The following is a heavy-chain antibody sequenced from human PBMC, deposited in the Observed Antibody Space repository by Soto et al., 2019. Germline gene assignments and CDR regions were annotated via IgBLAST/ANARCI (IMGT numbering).Heavy chain of an antibody. CDR3: ARHPIAVAGVHAFDI. CDR2: ISAYNGNT. D-gene: IGHD6-19*01. J-gene: IGHJ3*02. Sequence: ASVKVSCKASGYTFTSYGISWVRQAPGQGLEWMGWISAYNGNTNYAQKLQGRVTMTTDTSTSTAYMELRSLRSDDTAVYHCARHPIAVAGVHAFDIWGQGTMVTVSS. V-gene: IGHV1-18*01. CDR1: GYTFTSYG.